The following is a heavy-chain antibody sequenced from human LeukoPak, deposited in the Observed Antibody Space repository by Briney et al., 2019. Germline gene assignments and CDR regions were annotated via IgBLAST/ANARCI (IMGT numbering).Heavy chain of an antibody. V-gene: IGHV3-23*01. D-gene: IGHD1-26*01. J-gene: IGHJ4*02. Sequence: GGSLRLSCVASGFAFSSYAMSWVRQAPGKGLEWVSAISGSGGSTYYADSVKGRFTISRDNSKNTLYLQMNSLRAEDTAVYYCAKKKVLSGSYKDWGQGTLVTVSS. CDR2: ISGSGGST. CDR1: GFAFSSYA. CDR3: AKKKVLSGSYKD.